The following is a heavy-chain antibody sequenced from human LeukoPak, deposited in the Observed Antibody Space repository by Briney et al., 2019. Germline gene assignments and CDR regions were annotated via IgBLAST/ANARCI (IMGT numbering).Heavy chain of an antibody. V-gene: IGHV5-51*01. D-gene: IGHD1-26*01. J-gene: IGHJ3*02. CDR2: IYPGDSDT. CDR3: ARLVSIVGAFDAFDI. Sequence: GESLKISCKGSGYSFTSYWIAWVRQMPGKGLEWMGIIYPGDSDTRYSPSFQGQVTISADKSISTAYLQWSSLKASDTAMYYCARLVSIVGAFDAFDIWGQGTMVTVSS. CDR1: GYSFTSYW.